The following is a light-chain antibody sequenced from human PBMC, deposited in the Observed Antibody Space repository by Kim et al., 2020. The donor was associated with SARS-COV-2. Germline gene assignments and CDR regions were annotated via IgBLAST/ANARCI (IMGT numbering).Light chain of an antibody. CDR2: AAS. J-gene: IGKJ2*03. Sequence: VSVGDRGTITCRASHDISNYLAWFQQKPGEAPKSLIYAASSLQTGVPSKFSGSGSGTDFTLTISSLQPEDFATYYCQQYRTFPYSFGQGTKLEI. CDR3: QQYRTFPYS. CDR1: HDISNY. V-gene: IGKV1-16*02.